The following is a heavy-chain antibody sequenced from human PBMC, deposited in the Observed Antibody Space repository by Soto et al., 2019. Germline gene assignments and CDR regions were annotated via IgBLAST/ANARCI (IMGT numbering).Heavy chain of an antibody. D-gene: IGHD1-26*01. CDR1: GFSLTTDRVG. Sequence: QITLKESGPTLVKPTQTLTLTCTFSGFSLTTDRVGVGWIRQPPGEALEWLAVIYWDDSKTYRPSLESRLTITKDTSKNQVALTMTNMHSLDTATYYGAHDYGGRSVDWGQGTLVTVSS. V-gene: IGHV2-5*02. J-gene: IGHJ4*02. CDR2: IYWDDSK. CDR3: AHDYGGRSVD.